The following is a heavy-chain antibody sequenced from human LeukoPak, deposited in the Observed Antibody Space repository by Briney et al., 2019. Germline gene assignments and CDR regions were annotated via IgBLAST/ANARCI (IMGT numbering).Heavy chain of an antibody. CDR2: IYYSGST. CDR1: GGSISSGGYY. V-gene: IGHV4-30-4*01. Sequence: SSETLSLTCTVSGGSISSGGYYWSWIRQPPGKGLEWIGYIYYSGSTYYNPSLKSRVTISVDTSKNQFSLKLSSVTAADTAVYYCARLDFWSGYYQDYWGQGTLVTVSS. CDR3: ARLDFWSGYYQDY. J-gene: IGHJ4*02. D-gene: IGHD3-3*01.